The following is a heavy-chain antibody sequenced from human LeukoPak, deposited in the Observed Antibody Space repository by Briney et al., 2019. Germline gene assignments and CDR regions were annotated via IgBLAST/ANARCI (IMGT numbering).Heavy chain of an antibody. CDR3: ARDMGVPAALDY. CDR1: GFTFSSYG. V-gene: IGHV3-33*01. CDR2: IWYDGSNK. J-gene: IGHJ4*02. Sequence: GGSLRLSCAASGFTFSSYGMHWVRQAPGKGLEWVAVIWYDGSNKYYADSVKGRFTISRDNSKSTLYLQMNSLRAEDTAVYYCARDMGVPAALDYWGQGTLVTVSS. D-gene: IGHD2-2*01.